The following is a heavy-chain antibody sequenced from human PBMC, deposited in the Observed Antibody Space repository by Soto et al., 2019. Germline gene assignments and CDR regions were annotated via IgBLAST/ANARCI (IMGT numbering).Heavy chain of an antibody. D-gene: IGHD3-3*01. CDR3: AREVTSFGVGFYSYYMDV. Sequence: LSPTCTVSGGSISSYYWSWLRQPPGKGLEWIGYIYYSGSTNYNPSLKSRVTISVDTSKNQFSLKLSSVTAADTAVYYCAREVTSFGVGFYSYYMDVWGKGTTVTGSS. CDR2: IYYSGST. V-gene: IGHV4-59*01. J-gene: IGHJ6*03. CDR1: GGSISSYY.